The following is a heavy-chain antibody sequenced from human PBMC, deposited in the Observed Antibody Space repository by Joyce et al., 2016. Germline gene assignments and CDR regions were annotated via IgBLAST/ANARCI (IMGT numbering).Heavy chain of an antibody. CDR2: IYHNGST. D-gene: IGHD3-10*01. Sequence: QLQLQESGSGLVKPSQTLSLTCAVSGASVRSGGYSWSWIRQPPGKGLEWLGYIYHNGSTYYNPSLKSRVTISVDRSKNQFSLKLASVTAADTAVYYCASGFNFKGRSFFDYWGQGALVTVSS. CDR1: GASVRSGGYS. V-gene: IGHV4-30-2*01. CDR3: ASGFNFKGRSFFDY. J-gene: IGHJ4*02.